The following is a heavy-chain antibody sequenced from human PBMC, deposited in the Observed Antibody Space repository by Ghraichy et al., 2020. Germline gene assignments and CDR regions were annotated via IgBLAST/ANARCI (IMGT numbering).Heavy chain of an antibody. D-gene: IGHD2-2*01. CDR2: IYYSGST. J-gene: IGHJ4*02. CDR3: ARDMLSRYCSSTSCYGGFDY. CDR1: GGSVSSGSYY. V-gene: IGHV4-61*01. Sequence: SETLSLTCTVSGGSVSSGSYYWSWIRQPPGKGLEWIGYIYYSGSTNYNPSLKSRVTISVDTSKNQFSLKLSSVTAVDTAVYYCARDMLSRYCSSTSCYGGFDYWGQGTLVTVSS.